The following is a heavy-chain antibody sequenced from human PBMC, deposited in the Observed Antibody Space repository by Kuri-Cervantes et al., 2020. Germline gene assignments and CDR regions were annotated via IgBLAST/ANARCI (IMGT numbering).Heavy chain of an antibody. CDR2: IYHSGST. Sequence: GSLRLSCAVYGGSFSAYYWSWIRQPPGKGLEWIGEIYHSGSTNYNPSLKSRVTISVDKSKNQFSLKLSSVTAADTAVYYCARGGMRRFLEWLLPPFDYWGQGTLVTVSS. D-gene: IGHD3-3*01. V-gene: IGHV4-34*01. J-gene: IGHJ4*02. CDR3: ARGGMRRFLEWLLPPFDY. CDR1: GGSFSAYY.